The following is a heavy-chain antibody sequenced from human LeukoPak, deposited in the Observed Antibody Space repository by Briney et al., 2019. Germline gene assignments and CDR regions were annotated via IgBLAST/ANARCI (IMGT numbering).Heavy chain of an antibody. CDR1: GYTFTSNN. V-gene: IGHV1-8*02. D-gene: IGHD1-26*01. Sequence: ASVKVSCKASGYTFTSNNINWVRQAPGQGLEWMGWMNPKSGNTDYAQKFQGRLTMTRDTSTNTAYMELSGLRSDDTAVYYCARDFLVTAGAFDIWGQGTMVTVSS. CDR3: ARDFLVTAGAFDI. J-gene: IGHJ3*02. CDR2: MNPKSGNT.